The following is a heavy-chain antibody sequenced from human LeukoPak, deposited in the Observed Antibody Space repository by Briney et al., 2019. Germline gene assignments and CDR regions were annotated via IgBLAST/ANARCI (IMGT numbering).Heavy chain of an antibody. D-gene: IGHD3-3*01. CDR1: GFTFSSYA. CDR2: ISGSGGSA. J-gene: IGHJ4*02. Sequence: GGSLRLSCAASGFTFSSYAMSWVRQAPGKGLEWVSAISGSGGSAYYADSVKGRFTISRDNSKNTLYLQMNSLRAEDTAVYYCANGGTIFGVVTLLFDYWGQGTLVTVSS. V-gene: IGHV3-23*01. CDR3: ANGGTIFGVVTLLFDY.